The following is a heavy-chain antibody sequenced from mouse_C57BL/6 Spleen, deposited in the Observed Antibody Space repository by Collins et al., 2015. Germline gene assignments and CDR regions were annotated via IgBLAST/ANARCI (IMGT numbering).Heavy chain of an antibody. CDR3: AKVSRWDEYYFDY. J-gene: IGHJ2*01. D-gene: IGHD4-1*01. Sequence: QVQLQQPGAELVRPGSSVKLSCKASGYTFTSYWMHWVKQRPIQGLEWIGNIDPSDSETHYNQKFKDKATLTVDKSSSTAYMQLSSLTSEDSAVYYCAKVSRWDEYYFDYWGQGTTLTASS. CDR1: GYTFTSYW. CDR2: IDPSDSET. V-gene: IGHV1-52*01.